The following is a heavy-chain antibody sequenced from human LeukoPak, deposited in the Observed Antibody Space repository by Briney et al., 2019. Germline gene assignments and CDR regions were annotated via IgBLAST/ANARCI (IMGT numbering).Heavy chain of an antibody. CDR2: INHSGST. CDR3: ARRSSPTVTTGFG. Sequence: SETLSLTCAVYGGSFSGYYWSWIRQPPGKGLEWIGEINHSGSTNYNPSLKSRVTISVDTSKNQFSLKLSSVTAADTAVYYCARRSSPTVTTGFGWGQGTLVTVSS. D-gene: IGHD4-17*01. CDR1: GGSFSGYY. J-gene: IGHJ4*02. V-gene: IGHV4-34*01.